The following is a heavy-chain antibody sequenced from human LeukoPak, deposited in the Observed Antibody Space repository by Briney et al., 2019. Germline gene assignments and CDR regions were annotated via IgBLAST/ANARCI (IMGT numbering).Heavy chain of an antibody. CDR1: GFNFSDYY. CDR2: ISSTSSYT. CDR3: AKATNTATGTPTLAIDY. J-gene: IGHJ4*02. D-gene: IGHD6-13*01. Sequence: GGSLRLSCAASGFNFSDYYMSWIRQAPGKGLEWVSYISSTSSYTAYADSVKGRFTISRDNAKNSLYLQMNSLRAEDTAVYFCAKATNTATGTPTLAIDYWGQGTLVTVSS. V-gene: IGHV3-11*05.